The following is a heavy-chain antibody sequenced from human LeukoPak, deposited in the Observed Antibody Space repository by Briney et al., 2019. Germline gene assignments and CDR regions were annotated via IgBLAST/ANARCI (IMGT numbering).Heavy chain of an antibody. Sequence: WETLSLTCTVSGLSVSSGSYYWSWIRQPPGRVLEWIGYIYYSGSTNYNPSLKSRVTISVDTSKNQFSLKLSSVTAADTAVYYCARESEIQSLDYWGQGTLVTVSS. J-gene: IGHJ4*02. CDR2: IYYSGST. CDR1: GLSVSSGSYY. V-gene: IGHV4-61*01. D-gene: IGHD4-11*01. CDR3: ARESEIQSLDY.